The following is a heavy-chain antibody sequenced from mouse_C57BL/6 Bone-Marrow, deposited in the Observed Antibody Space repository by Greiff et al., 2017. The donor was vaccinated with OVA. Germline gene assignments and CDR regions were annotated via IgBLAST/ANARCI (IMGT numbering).Heavy chain of an antibody. D-gene: IGHD1-1*01. CDR3: ARGAGSSSLAMDY. V-gene: IGHV1-19*01. J-gene: IGHJ4*01. Sequence: VQLKQSGPVLVKPGASVKMSCKASGYTFTDYYMNWVKQSHGKSLEWIGVINPYNGGTSYNQKFKGKATLTVDKSSSTAYMELNSLTSEDSAVYYCARGAGSSSLAMDYWGQGTSVTVSS. CDR1: GYTFTDYY. CDR2: INPYNGGT.